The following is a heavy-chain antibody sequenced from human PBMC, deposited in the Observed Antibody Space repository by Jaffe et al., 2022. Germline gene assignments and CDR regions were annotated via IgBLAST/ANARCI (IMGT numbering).Heavy chain of an antibody. Sequence: EVQLVESGGGLVQPGRSLRLSCAASGFTFDDYAMHWVRQAPGKGLEWVSGISWNSGSIGYADSVKGRFTISRDNAKNSLYLQMNSLRAEDTALYYCAKDGVNNWNDEGYYYYYMDVWGKGTTVTVSS. D-gene: IGHD1-20*01. CDR1: GFTFDDYA. V-gene: IGHV3-9*01. CDR2: ISWNSGSI. CDR3: AKDGVNNWNDEGYYYYYMDV. J-gene: IGHJ6*03.